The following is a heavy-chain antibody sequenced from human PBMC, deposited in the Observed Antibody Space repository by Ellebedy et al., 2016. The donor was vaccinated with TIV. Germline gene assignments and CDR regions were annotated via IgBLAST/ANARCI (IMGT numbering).Heavy chain of an antibody. CDR3: AKESSSGWYRNFDY. CDR2: IVGSGA. D-gene: IGHD6-19*01. V-gene: IGHV3-23*01. Sequence: GESLKISCAASGFTFSSYAMTWVRQAPGKGLEWVSGIVGSGAEKYADSVKGRFTISRDNSKNTLYLQMNSLRAEDTAVYYCAKESSSGWYRNFDYWGQGTLVTVSS. CDR1: GFTFSSYA. J-gene: IGHJ4*02.